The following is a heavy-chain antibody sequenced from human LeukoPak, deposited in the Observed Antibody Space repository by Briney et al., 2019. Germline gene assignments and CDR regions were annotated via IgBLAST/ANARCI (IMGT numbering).Heavy chain of an antibody. Sequence: GGSLRLSCAASGPTFSTNAMSEIPQTPGKLLENGPAISGTGGSTYDADSVKGRNTISRGNSKNTLYLKMNSLRAEDTAVYYCAKVGLYYYDSSGYYYEKYFQHWGRGTLVTVSS. CDR1: GPTFSTNA. D-gene: IGHD3-22*01. J-gene: IGHJ1*01. CDR2: ISGTGGST. CDR3: AKVGLYYYDSSGYYYEKYFQH. V-gene: IGHV3-23*01.